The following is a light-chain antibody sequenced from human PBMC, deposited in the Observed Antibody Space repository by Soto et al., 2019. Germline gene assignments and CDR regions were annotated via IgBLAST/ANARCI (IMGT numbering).Light chain of an antibody. V-gene: IGKV1-33*01. CDR3: KHYENLLT. CDR1: QDISNY. CDR2: DTS. Sequence: ILPVQASQDISNYLNWYQQKPGKAPKVLIYDTSNLETGVPSRFNGSLSGTDFSFSISSLQPEDICTYYCKHYENLLTFGGATKVQIK. J-gene: IGKJ4*01.